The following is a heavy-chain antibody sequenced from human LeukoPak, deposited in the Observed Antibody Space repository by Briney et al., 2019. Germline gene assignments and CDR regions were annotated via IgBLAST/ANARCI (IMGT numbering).Heavy chain of an antibody. CDR2: ISAYNGNT. CDR1: GYTFTGYY. V-gene: IGHV1-18*04. J-gene: IGHJ4*02. D-gene: IGHD3-9*01. Sequence: ASEKVSCKASGYTFTGYYMHWVRQAPGQGLEWMGWISAYNGNTNYAQKLQGRVTMTTDTSTSTAYMELRSLRSDDTAVYYCARSRGLNFDWLQYDYWGQGTLVTVSS. CDR3: ARSRGLNFDWLQYDY.